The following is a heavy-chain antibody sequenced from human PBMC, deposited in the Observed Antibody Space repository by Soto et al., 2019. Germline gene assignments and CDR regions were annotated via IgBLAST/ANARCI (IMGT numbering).Heavy chain of an antibody. D-gene: IGHD5-12*01. CDR3: AKDRSGYEIYYFGMDV. Sequence: GGSLKISCAASGFTFSSFAISWVRQAPGKGLEWVSAISAGGGTTHYADSVKGRFTISRDNSKNTLYLQMNSLRAEDTAVYFCAKDRSGYEIYYFGMDVWGQGTTVTVSS. J-gene: IGHJ6*02. CDR2: ISAGGGTT. CDR1: GFTFSSFA. V-gene: IGHV3-23*01.